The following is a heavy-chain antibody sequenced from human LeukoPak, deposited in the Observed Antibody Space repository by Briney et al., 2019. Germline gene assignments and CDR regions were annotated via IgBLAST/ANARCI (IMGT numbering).Heavy chain of an antibody. CDR3: ARIYYDSSGYYYYYGMDV. V-gene: IGHV1-46*01. Sequence: ASVKVSCKASGYTFTSYYMHWVRQAPGQGLEWTGIINPSGGSTSYAQKFQGRVTMTRDTSTSTVYMELSSLRSEDTAVYYCARIYYDSSGYYYYYGMDVWGQGTTVTVSS. CDR2: INPSGGST. J-gene: IGHJ6*02. D-gene: IGHD3-22*01. CDR1: GYTFTSYY.